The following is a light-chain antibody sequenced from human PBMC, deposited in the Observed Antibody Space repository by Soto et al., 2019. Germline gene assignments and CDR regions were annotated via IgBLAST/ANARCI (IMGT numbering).Light chain of an antibody. CDR1: QRVTNNY. CDR3: HQYGSSPRT. J-gene: IGKJ1*01. CDR2: GAS. V-gene: IGKV3-20*01. Sequence: EVVLTQSPGTLSLSPGEGATLSCRASQRVTNNYLAWYQQKPGHPPKLLLYGASSRATGIPDRFSGSGSGTDFTLTISKMELEDFAMYFCHQYGSSPRTFGQGTKVEF.